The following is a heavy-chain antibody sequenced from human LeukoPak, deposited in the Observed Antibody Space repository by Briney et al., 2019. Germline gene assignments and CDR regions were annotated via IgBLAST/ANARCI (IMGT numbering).Heavy chain of an antibody. D-gene: IGHD4-11*01. J-gene: IGHJ5*02. Sequence: GGSLRLSCAASGFTFSDYWMHWVRQAPGKGLVLVSRINPDGSSASYADSVKGRFTISRDNAKNTLYLQMNSLRAEDTAVYYCARFKVTVTSIPWGQGTLVTVSS. V-gene: IGHV3-74*01. CDR2: INPDGSSA. CDR1: GFTFSDYW. CDR3: ARFKVTVTSIP.